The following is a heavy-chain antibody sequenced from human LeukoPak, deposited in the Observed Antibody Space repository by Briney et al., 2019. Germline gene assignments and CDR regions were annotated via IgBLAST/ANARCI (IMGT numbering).Heavy chain of an antibody. D-gene: IGHD5-24*01. Sequence: GGSLRLSCEASEFTFDRYWMTWVRQAPGKGLEWVANIKEDGSEENYADSVKGRFTISRDNAREILYLRMSSLRAEDTAVYSRARDLSGDVIDSWGQGSLVTVSS. J-gene: IGHJ5*01. CDR2: IKEDGSEE. CDR3: ARDLSGDVIDS. V-gene: IGHV3-7*01. CDR1: EFTFDRYW.